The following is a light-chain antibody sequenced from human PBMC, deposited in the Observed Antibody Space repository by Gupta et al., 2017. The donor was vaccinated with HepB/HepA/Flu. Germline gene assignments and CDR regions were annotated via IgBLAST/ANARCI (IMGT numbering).Light chain of an antibody. Sequence: EIVLTQSPGTLSLSPGERATLSCRTSQNVGNYLAWYQQKPGQAPRLLMHDTSDRATGIPARFSGSGSGTDFTLTISGREPEDFAVYYCQQHDKWPLTFGGGTRVDIK. CDR2: DTS. CDR1: QNVGNY. CDR3: QQHDKWPLT. V-gene: IGKV3-11*01. J-gene: IGKJ4*01.